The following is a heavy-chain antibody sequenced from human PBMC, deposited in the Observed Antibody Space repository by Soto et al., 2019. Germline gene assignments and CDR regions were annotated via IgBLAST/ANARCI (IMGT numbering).Heavy chain of an antibody. J-gene: IGHJ6*02. CDR1: GGSFSGYY. D-gene: IGHD3-10*01. V-gene: IGHV4-34*01. Sequence: SETLSLTCAVYGGSFSGYYRSWIRQPPWKGLEWIGEINHSGSTNYNPSLKSRVTISVDTSKNQFSLKLSSVTAADTAVYYCARLMVRGVILKFYYYNGMDVWGQGTMVTVSS. CDR3: ARLMVRGVILKFYYYNGMDV. CDR2: INHSGST.